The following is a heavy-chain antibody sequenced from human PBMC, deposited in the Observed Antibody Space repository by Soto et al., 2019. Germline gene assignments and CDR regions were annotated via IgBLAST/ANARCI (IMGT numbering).Heavy chain of an antibody. D-gene: IGHD2-2*01. CDR2: ISYDGSNK. CDR3: ARDGGFSGYCISTSCYNSYFDL. V-gene: IGHV3-30-3*01. J-gene: IGHJ2*01. CDR1: GFTFSSYA. Sequence: GGSLRLSCAASGFTFSSYAMHWVRQAPGKGLEWVAVISYDGSNKYYADSVKGRFTISRDNSKNTLYLQMNSLRAEDTAVYYCARDGGFSGYCISTSCYNSYFDLWGRGTLVTVSS.